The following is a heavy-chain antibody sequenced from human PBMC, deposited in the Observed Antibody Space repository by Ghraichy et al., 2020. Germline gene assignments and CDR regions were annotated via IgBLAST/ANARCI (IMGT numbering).Heavy chain of an antibody. D-gene: IGHD1-1*01. CDR2: ISSSSSYI. V-gene: IGHV3-21*01. J-gene: IGHJ3*02. CDR1: GFPFRIYG. CDR3: ARVLWSSERHDAFDI. Sequence: GGSLRPSCATSGFPFRIYGMNWVRHAPGKGLEWVSFISSSSSYIYYADSLKGRFTISRDNAKNSLYLQMNSLKAEDTAVYYCARVLWSSERHDAFDIWGQGIKVTVSS.